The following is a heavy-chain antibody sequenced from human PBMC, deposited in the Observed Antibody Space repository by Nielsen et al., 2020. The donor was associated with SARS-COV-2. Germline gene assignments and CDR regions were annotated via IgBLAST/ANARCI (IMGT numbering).Heavy chain of an antibody. V-gene: IGHV3-30*04. CDR3: ARVYTPRQLWSPMDV. CDR2: ISYDGSNK. CDR1: GFTFSSYA. J-gene: IGHJ6*02. Sequence: GESLKISCAASGFTFSSYAMHWVRQAPGKGLEWVAVISYDGSNKYYADSVKGRFTISRDNSKNTLYLQMNSLRAEDTAVYYCARVYTPRQLWSPMDVWGQGTTVTVSS. D-gene: IGHD5-18*01.